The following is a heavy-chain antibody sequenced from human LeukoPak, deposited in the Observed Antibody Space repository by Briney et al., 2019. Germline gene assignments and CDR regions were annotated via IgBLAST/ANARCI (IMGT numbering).Heavy chain of an antibody. J-gene: IGHJ4*02. CDR1: GFTFSRSW. D-gene: IGHD2-15*01. CDR2: KKQDRSEK. CDR3: AREDGYCSGGNCYSYFDS. Sequence: GGSLRLSCVASGFTFSRSWMSWVRRAPGKGLEWVGNKKQDRSEKYYVDSVKGRFTITRDNARNSLFLQMNSLRAEDTAVYYCAREDGYCSGGNCYSYFDSWGQGALVTVSS. V-gene: IGHV3-7*01.